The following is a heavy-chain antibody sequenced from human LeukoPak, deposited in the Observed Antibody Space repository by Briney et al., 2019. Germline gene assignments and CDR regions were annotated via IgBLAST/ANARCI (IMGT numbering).Heavy chain of an antibody. CDR1: GGSFSGYY. V-gene: IGHV4-34*01. Sequence: SETLSLTCAVYGGSFSGYYWSWIRQPPGKGLEWIGEINHSGSTNYNPSLKSRVTISVDRSKNQFSLKLSSVTAADTAVYYCARLPRAQAIDYWGQGTLVTVSS. CDR3: ARLPRAQAIDY. J-gene: IGHJ4*02. CDR2: INHSGST.